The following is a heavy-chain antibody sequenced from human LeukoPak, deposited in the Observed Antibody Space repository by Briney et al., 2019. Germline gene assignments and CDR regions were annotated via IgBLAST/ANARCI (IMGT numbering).Heavy chain of an antibody. J-gene: IGHJ4*02. V-gene: IGHV1-3*01. D-gene: IGHD6-13*01. CDR3: ARDRGSSWYSYFDY. Sequence: ASVKVSCKASGYTFTSYAMHWVRQAPGQRLEWMGWINAGNGNTKYSQKFQGRVTITRDTSASTAYVELSSLRSEDTAVYYCARDRGSSWYSYFDYWGQGTLVTVSS. CDR2: INAGNGNT. CDR1: GYTFTSYA.